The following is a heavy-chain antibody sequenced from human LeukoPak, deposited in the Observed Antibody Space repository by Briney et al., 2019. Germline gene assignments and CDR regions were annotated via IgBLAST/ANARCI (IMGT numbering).Heavy chain of an antibody. J-gene: IGHJ4*02. Sequence: SQTLSLTCTVSGGSISSGDYYWSWIRQPPGKGLERIGYIYYSGSTYYNPSLKSRVTISVDMSKNQFSLKLSSVTAADTALYYCARHQAGGSFDYWGQGTLVTVSS. V-gene: IGHV4-30-4*08. CDR2: IYYSGST. CDR3: ARHQAGGSFDY. CDR1: GGSISSGDYY. D-gene: IGHD1-26*01.